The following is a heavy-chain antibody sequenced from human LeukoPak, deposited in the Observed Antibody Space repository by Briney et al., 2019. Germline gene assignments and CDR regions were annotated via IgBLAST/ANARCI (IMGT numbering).Heavy chain of an antibody. V-gene: IGHV1-2*02. CDR3: ARSPHILTGENFDY. CDR2: INPNSGGT. J-gene: IGHJ4*02. Sequence: ASVKVSCKASGGTFSTYTFTWVRQAPGQGLEWMGWINPNSGGTNYAQKFQGRVTMTRDTSITTAYMEMSRLRSDDTALYYCARSPHILTGENFDYWGQGTLVTVSS. D-gene: IGHD3-9*01. CDR1: GGTFSTYT.